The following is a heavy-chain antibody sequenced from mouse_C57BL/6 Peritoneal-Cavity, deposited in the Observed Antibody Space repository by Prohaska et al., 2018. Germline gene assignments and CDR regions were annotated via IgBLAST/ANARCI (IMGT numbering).Heavy chain of an antibody. CDR2: ISYDGSN. D-gene: IGHD2-5*01. CDR1: GYSITSGYY. Sequence: TISFTGYSITSGYYWNWIRKFPVNKLEWMGFISYDGSNNYNPSLKNRISITRDTPKNQFFLKLNSVTTEATATYYCASSNYAWLAYWGQGTLVTVSA. CDR3: ASSNYAWLAY. V-gene: IGHV3-6*01. J-gene: IGHJ3*01.